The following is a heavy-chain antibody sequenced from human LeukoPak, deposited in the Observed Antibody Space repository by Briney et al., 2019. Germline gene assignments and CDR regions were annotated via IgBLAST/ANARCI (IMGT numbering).Heavy chain of an antibody. J-gene: IGHJ4*02. D-gene: IGHD6-19*01. CDR2: IYHSGNT. CDR3: ARVYSSGWYYFDY. V-gene: IGHV4-38-2*01. CDR1: GYSISSGYY. Sequence: SETLSLTCAVSGYSISSGYYWGLRREPPGEGLELTGIIYHSGNTYYNPSLKGRVTITVDTSKNQFSLKLSSVTAADTAVYYCARVYSSGWYYFDYWGQGTLVTVSS.